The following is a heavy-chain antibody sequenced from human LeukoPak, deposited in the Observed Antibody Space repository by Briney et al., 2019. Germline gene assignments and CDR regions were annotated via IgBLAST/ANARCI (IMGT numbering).Heavy chain of an antibody. CDR2: ISAYNGNT. Sequence: GASVKVSCKASGYTFTSYGISWVRQAPGQGLRWMGWISAYNGNTNYAQKLQGRVTMTTDTSTSTAYMELRSLRSDDTAVYYCARTPDLQYTAMDDYFDYWGQGTLVTVSS. J-gene: IGHJ4*02. D-gene: IGHD5-18*01. CDR1: GYTFTSYG. CDR3: ARTPDLQYTAMDDYFDY. V-gene: IGHV1-18*01.